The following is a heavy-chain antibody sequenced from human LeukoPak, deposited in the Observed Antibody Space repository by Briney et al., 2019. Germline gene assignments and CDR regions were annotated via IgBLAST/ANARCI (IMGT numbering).Heavy chain of an antibody. Sequence: SETLSLTCTVSGGSISSSGYYWGWIRQPPGKGLEWIGFVHYSGGTSYNPSLRSRVTISVDTSKNQFSLRLTSVTAADTAVYFCARTQEAGYSSGRYDSYYYYYMDVWGKGTTVTISS. V-gene: IGHV4-61*05. J-gene: IGHJ6*03. D-gene: IGHD6-19*01. CDR3: ARTQEAGYSSGRYDSYYYYYMDV. CDR1: GGSISSSGYY. CDR2: VHYSGGT.